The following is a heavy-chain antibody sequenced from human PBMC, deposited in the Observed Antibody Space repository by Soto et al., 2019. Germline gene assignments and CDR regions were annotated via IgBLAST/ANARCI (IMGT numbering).Heavy chain of an antibody. CDR3: AKSRRRGYYYDSSGYSPTENWFDP. D-gene: IGHD3-22*01. Sequence: GGSLRLSCAASGFTFSSYAMSWVRQAPGKGLEWVSAISGSGGSTYYADSVKGRFTISRDNSKNTLYLQMNSLRAEDTAVYYCAKSRRRGYYYDSSGYSPTENWFDPWGQGTLVTVSS. CDR1: GFTFSSYA. V-gene: IGHV3-23*01. CDR2: ISGSGGST. J-gene: IGHJ5*02.